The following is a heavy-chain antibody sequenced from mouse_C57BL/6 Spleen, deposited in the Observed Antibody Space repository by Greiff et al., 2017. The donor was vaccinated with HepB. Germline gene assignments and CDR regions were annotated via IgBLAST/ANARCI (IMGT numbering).Heavy chain of an antibody. CDR1: GYAFTNYL. J-gene: IGHJ3*01. CDR2: INPGSGGT. D-gene: IGHD3-2*02. V-gene: IGHV1-54*01. CDR3: ARYSSGYRFAY. Sequence: QVQLQQSGAELVRPGTSVKVSCKASGYAFTNYLIEWVKQRPGQGLEWIGVINPGSGGTNYNEKFKGKATLTADKSSSTAYMQLSSLTSEDSAVYFCARYSSGYRFAYWGQGTLVTVSA.